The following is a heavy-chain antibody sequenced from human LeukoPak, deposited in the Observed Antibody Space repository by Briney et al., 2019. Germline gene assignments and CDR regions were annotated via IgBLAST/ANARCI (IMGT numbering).Heavy chain of an antibody. D-gene: IGHD5-18*01. CDR2: ISSSSSYI. V-gene: IGHV3-21*04. CDR3: AKGGVDTAMVDYFDY. J-gene: IGHJ4*02. Sequence: GGSLRLSCAASGFIFSSYSMNWVRQAPGKGLEWVSSISSSSSYIYYADSVKGRFTISRDNAKNSLSLQMNSLRAEDTAVYYCAKGGVDTAMVDYFDYWGQGTLVTVSS. CDR1: GFIFSSYS.